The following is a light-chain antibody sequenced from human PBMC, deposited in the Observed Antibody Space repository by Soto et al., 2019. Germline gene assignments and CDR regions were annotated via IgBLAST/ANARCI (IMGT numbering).Light chain of an antibody. Sequence: QSVLTQPASVSGSPGQSITISCTGTNIDVGGNNHVSWYQQYPGKAPKLIIYEVSHRPSGVSDRFSGSKSDNTASLTISGLQAEDEADYHCSSCTNTNTLFGGGTKLIVL. CDR3: SSCTNTNTL. CDR1: NIDVGGNNH. J-gene: IGLJ2*01. CDR2: EVS. V-gene: IGLV2-14*01.